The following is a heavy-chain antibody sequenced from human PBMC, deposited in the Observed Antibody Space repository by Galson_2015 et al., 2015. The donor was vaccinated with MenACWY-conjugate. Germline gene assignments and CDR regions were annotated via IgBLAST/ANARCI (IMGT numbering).Heavy chain of an antibody. Sequence: ETLSLTCTVSGGSLTDFYWSWIRQPPGKGLEWIGYIFSTGGTNYNPSLKSRLTISLHTSRNQFSLTVNSVTAADTGVYYCARLKRAVATITLPPLHFYYGMDVWGRGTTVTVSS. CDR3: ARLKRAVATITLPPLHFYYGMDV. CDR1: GGSLTDFY. V-gene: IGHV4-59*08. D-gene: IGHD5-24*01. CDR2: IFSTGGT. J-gene: IGHJ6*02.